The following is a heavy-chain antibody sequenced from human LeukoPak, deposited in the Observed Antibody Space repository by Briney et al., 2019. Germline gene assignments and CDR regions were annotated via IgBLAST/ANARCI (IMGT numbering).Heavy chain of an antibody. CDR3: AKGRSSSSTGVDY. J-gene: IGHJ4*02. CDR2: ISGSGDTT. CDR1: GFTFRSYA. D-gene: IGHD2-2*01. V-gene: IGHV3-23*01. Sequence: GGSLRLSCAASGFTFRSYAMSWVRQAPGKGLEWVSAISGSGDTTYYADSVKGRFTISRDNSKNTLYLQMNSLRAEETAVYYCAKGRSSSSTGVDYWGQGTLVTVSS.